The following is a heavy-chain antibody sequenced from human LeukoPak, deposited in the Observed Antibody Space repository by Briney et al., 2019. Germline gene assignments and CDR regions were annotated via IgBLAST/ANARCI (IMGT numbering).Heavy chain of an antibody. CDR1: GFTFSSYG. D-gene: IGHD5-24*01. CDR2: IRYDGSNK. J-gene: IGHJ5*02. CDR3: AKDGGAVESSP. V-gene: IGHV3-30*02. Sequence: GGSLRLSCAASGFTFSSYGMHWVRQAPGKGLEWVAFIRYDGSNKYYAGSVKGRFTISRGNSKNTLYLQMNSLRAEDTAVYYCAKDGGAVESSPWGQGTLVTVSS.